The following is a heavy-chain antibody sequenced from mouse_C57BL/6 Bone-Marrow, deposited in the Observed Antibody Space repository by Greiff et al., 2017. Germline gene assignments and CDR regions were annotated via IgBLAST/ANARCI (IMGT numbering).Heavy chain of an antibody. Sequence: VQLQQSGPELVKPGASVKISCKASGYAFSSSWMNWVKQRPGKGLEWIGRIYPGDGDTNYNGKFKGKATLTADKSSSTAYMQLSSLTSEDTAVYYCTSYYYGSRWFDYWGQGTTLTVSS. D-gene: IGHD1-1*01. J-gene: IGHJ2*01. CDR2: IYPGDGDT. V-gene: IGHV1-82*01. CDR1: GYAFSSSW. CDR3: TSYYYGSRWFDY.